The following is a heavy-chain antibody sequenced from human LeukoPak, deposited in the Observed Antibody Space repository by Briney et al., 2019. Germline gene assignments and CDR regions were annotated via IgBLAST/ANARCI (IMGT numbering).Heavy chain of an antibody. CDR2: IWYDGSNK. CDR3: ARDLDTAMVSPFDY. Sequence: GGSLRLSCAAPGFTFSSYGMHWVRQAPGKGLEWVAVIWYDGSNKYYADSVKGRFTISRDNSKNTLYLQMNSLRAEDTAVYYCARDLDTAMVSPFDYWGQGTLVTVSS. V-gene: IGHV3-33*01. CDR1: GFTFSSYG. J-gene: IGHJ4*02. D-gene: IGHD5-18*01.